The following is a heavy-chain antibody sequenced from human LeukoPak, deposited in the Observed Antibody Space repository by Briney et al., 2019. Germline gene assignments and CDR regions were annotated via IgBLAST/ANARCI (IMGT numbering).Heavy chain of an antibody. CDR2: INHSGST. V-gene: IGHV4-34*01. J-gene: IGHJ4*02. D-gene: IGHD3-10*01. Sequence: SETLSLTCAVYGGSFSGYYWSWIRQPPGKGLEWIGEINHSGSTNYNPSLKSRVTISVDTSKNQFSPKLSSVTAADTAVYYCARGYGSGSPSGYWGQGTLVTVSS. CDR3: ARGYGSGSPSGY. CDR1: GGSFSGYY.